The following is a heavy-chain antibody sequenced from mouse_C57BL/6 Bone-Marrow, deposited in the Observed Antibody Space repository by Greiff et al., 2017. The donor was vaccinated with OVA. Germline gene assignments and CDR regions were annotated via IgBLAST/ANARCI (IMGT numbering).Heavy chain of an antibody. D-gene: IGHD1-1*01. Sequence: VKLQESGAELARPGASVKLSCKASGYTFTSYGISWVKQRTGQGLEWIGEIYPRSGNTYYNEKFKGKATLTADKSSSTAYMELRSLTSEDSAVYFCARDYYGSSLYAMDYRGQGTSVTVSS. CDR2: IYPRSGNT. V-gene: IGHV1-81*01. CDR3: ARDYYGSSLYAMDY. J-gene: IGHJ4*01. CDR1: GYTFTSYG.